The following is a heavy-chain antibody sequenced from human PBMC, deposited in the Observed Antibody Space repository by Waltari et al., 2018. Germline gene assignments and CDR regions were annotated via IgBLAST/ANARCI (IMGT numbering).Heavy chain of an antibody. Sequence: QVQLVQSGAEVKKPGASVKVSCKASGYTFTGYYMHWVRQAPGQGLEWMGRINPNSDGTNYAQKYQSRVTMTSDTSNSTAYMELSRLRSDDTAVYYCASGMVRGVMSYWGQGTLVTVSS. CDR3: ASGMVRGVMSY. D-gene: IGHD3-10*01. V-gene: IGHV1-2*06. CDR1: GYTFTGYY. J-gene: IGHJ4*02. CDR2: INPNSDGT.